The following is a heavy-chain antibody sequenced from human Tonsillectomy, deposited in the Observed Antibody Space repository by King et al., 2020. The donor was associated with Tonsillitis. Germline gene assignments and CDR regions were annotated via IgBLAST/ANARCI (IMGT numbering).Heavy chain of an antibody. CDR2: INPSDGTK. D-gene: IGHD6-19*01. J-gene: IGHJ3*02. V-gene: IGHV1-46*01. CDR3: ARCQWLDDALDI. Sequence: QLVPSGAEVREPGASVNISCKTSGYSFSSYYIHWVRQAPGQGLEWMGIINPSDGTKKYAQKFQGRVTMTRDRSTSTVYMEVSSLTSGDTAVYYCARCQWLDDALDIWGQGTMVTVSS. CDR1: GYSFSSYY.